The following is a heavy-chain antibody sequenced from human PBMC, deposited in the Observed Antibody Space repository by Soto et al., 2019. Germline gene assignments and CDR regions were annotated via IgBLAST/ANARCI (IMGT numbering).Heavy chain of an antibody. CDR1: GDSISNYY. D-gene: IGHD3-3*01. V-gene: IGHV4-59*01. Sequence: SETLSLTCTFSGDSISNYYWSLIRQTPGKGLEWIGYIHDSGSSNYNPSLKGRVTMSVDTSKNQFSLKLSSVTAADTAVYYCAKRETFGKVYNWFDPWGLGTLVTVSS. CDR2: IHDSGSS. J-gene: IGHJ5*02. CDR3: AKRETFGKVYNWFDP.